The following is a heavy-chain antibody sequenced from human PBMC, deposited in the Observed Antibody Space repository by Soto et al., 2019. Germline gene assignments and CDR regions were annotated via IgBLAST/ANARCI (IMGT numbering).Heavy chain of an antibody. D-gene: IGHD1-1*01. J-gene: IGHJ4*02. CDR2: IYHSGST. CDR3: PRVVERGPDSRGFDY. CDR1: GGSISSSNW. V-gene: IGHV4-4*02. Sequence: QVQLQESGPGLVKPSGTLSLTCAVSGGSISSSNWWSWVRQPPGKGLEWIGEIYHSGSTNYNPSLTGRVTISVHKSKNQFSLKLSPVTAADTAVYYCPRVVERGPDSRGFDYWGQGTLVTVSS.